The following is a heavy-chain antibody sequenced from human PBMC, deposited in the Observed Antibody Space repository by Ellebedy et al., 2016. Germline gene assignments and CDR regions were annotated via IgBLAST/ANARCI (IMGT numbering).Heavy chain of an antibody. CDR1: GFSFSTFA. Sequence: GESLKISCAASGFSFSTFAMHWVRQAPGKGLEWVAVISYDGNNKYYADSVKGRFTISRDNSKNTLYLQMNSLRAEDTAIYYCARALTTMKAFDVWGQGTMVTVSS. J-gene: IGHJ3*01. D-gene: IGHD4-11*01. CDR3: ARALTTMKAFDV. CDR2: ISYDGNNK. V-gene: IGHV3-30-3*01.